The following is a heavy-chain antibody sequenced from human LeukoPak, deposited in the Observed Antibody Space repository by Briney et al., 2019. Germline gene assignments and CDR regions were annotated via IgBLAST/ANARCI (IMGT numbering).Heavy chain of an antibody. CDR2: ISASGGTT. CDR1: GFTFNDYA. CDR3: AKADSLSPYFDY. D-gene: IGHD3-9*01. Sequence: GGSLRLSCVASGFTFNDYAMSWVRHVPGKGFDWVSTISASGGTTSYADSVRGRFTISRDASKNTLYLQMNSLRAEDTAVYYCAKADSLSPYFDYWGQGTLVTVSS. V-gene: IGHV3-23*01. J-gene: IGHJ4*02.